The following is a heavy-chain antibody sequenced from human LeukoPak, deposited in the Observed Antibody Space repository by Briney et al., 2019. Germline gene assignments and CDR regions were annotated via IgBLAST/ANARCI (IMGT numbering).Heavy chain of an antibody. CDR2: LSGSGTRT. J-gene: IGHJ2*01. CDR3: AKCRWGGGECWHFDL. V-gene: IGHV3-23*01. Sequence: GGSLRLSCAASGFPFSSFAMAWVRQAPGKGLEWVSALSGSGTRTIYADSVRGRFTISRDNSKNTLYLQMNSLRADDSAVYYCAKCRWGGGECWHFDLWGRGILVSVSS. D-gene: IGHD3-16*01. CDR1: GFPFSSFA.